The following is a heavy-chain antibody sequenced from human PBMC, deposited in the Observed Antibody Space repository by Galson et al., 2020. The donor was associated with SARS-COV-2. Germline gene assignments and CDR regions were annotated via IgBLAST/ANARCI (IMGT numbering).Heavy chain of an antibody. Sequence: QLGQSLKIFCAASGFTYTNYALHWVRQAPGKGLEWVAVISHDGRIEVYADSVKGRFTISRDNSENMLFLQMDSLRADDTAVYYCARDVSGGASDIWGQGTMVTVSS. J-gene: IGHJ3*02. D-gene: IGHD1-26*01. CDR2: ISHDGRIE. V-gene: IGHV3-30*04. CDR1: GFTYTNYA. CDR3: ARDVSGGASDI.